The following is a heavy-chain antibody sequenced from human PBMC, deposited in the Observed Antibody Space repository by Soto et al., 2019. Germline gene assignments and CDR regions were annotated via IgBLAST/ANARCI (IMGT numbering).Heavy chain of an antibody. CDR1: GYNFTSYY. J-gene: IGHJ3*02. CDR2: INPSGGST. V-gene: IGHV1-46*03. Sequence: QVQLVQSGAEVKKPGASVKVSCKASGYNFTSYYMHWVRQAPGQGLAWMGIINPSGGSTSYAQKFQGRVTITRDTYTSTVYIELSSLRSEDTAVYYCARDTTSGAAAGTDAFDIWGQVTIVTVCS. D-gene: IGHD6-13*01. CDR3: ARDTTSGAAAGTDAFDI.